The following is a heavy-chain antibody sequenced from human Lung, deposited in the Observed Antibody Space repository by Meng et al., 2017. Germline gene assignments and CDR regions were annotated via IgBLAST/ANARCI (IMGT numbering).Heavy chain of an antibody. CDR2: ISAYNGNT. J-gene: IGHJ4*02. CDR3: ARRGRYYDSSGLFDY. D-gene: IGHD3-22*01. V-gene: IGHV1-18*01. CDR1: GYTFTVYG. Sequence: QIQLVQSGAELKKPGASVTLSCKASGYTFTVYGISWVRQAPRQGLEWMGWISAYNGNTKYAQNLQDRVTMTTDTSTSTDYMELRSLRSDAAAVYYCARRGRYYDSSGLFDYWGQGTLVTVSS.